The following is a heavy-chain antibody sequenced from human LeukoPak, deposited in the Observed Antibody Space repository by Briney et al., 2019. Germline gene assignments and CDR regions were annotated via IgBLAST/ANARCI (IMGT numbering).Heavy chain of an antibody. J-gene: IGHJ3*02. CDR3: ASQKTLVRGAIRLFDASDI. D-gene: IGHD3-10*01. CDR1: GGSISSNSYF. Sequence: PSETLSHTCTVSGGSISSNSYFWGWIHQPPGKGLEWIGIIHYSGSIYYSPSLKSRLSISIDTSKNQFSLKLSSVTAADTAVYYCASQKTLVRGAIRLFDASDIWGQGTVVTVSS. V-gene: IGHV4-39*01. CDR2: IHYSGSI.